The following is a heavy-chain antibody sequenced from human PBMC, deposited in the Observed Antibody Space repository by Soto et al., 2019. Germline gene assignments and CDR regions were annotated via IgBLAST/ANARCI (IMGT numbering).Heavy chain of an antibody. CDR3: ARYYDFWSGYSPINYGMDV. V-gene: IGHV3-74*01. D-gene: IGHD3-3*01. CDR1: GFTFRSYW. J-gene: IGHJ6*02. CDR2: INSDGSST. Sequence: GGSLRLSCEASGFTFRSYWMHWVRQAPGKGLVWVSRINSDGSSTSYADSVKGRFTISRDNAKNTLYLQMNSLRAEDTAVYYCARYYDFWSGYSPINYGMDVWGQGTTVTVSS.